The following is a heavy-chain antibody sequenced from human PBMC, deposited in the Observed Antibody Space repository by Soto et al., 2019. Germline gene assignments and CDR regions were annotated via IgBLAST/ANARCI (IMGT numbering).Heavy chain of an antibody. CDR1: GVSISSYY. CDR2: IYYSGRT. CDR3: ARGRRYFDWSKGWFDP. Sequence: PSETLSLTYTVSGVSISSYYWSCIRQPPWKGLEWIGYIYYSGRTNYNPSLTRRVTISVDTSKNQFSLKLISVAAADTAVYYCARGRRYFDWSKGWFDPWGQGTLVTVSS. J-gene: IGHJ5*02. V-gene: IGHV4-59*01. D-gene: IGHD3-9*01.